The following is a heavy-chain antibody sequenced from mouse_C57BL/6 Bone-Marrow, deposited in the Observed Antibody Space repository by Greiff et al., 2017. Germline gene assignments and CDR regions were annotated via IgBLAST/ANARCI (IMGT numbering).Heavy chain of an antibody. J-gene: IGHJ2*01. CDR3: ARRDYYGSSLFDY. CDR1: GFNIKNTY. Sequence: DVQLQESVAELVRPGASVKLSCTASGFNIKNTYMHWVKQRPEQGLEWIGRIDPANGNHKYAPKFQGKATITADTSSNTAYLQLSSLTSEDTAIYYCARRDYYGSSLFDYWGQGTTLTVSS. D-gene: IGHD1-1*01. V-gene: IGHV14-3*01. CDR2: IDPANGNH.